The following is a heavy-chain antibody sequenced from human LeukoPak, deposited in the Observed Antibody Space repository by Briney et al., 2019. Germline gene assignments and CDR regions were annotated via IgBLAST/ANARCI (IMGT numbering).Heavy chain of an antibody. CDR1: GFTFSDAW. CDR2: IKSKIHGGTT. D-gene: IGHD2-15*01. Sequence: GGSLRLSCAASGFTFSDAWMTWVRQAPGKGLEWVARIKSKIHGGTTDYGAPVKGRFTISRDNSKNTLYLQMNSLRAEDTAVYYCAKLGYCSGGSCSQNDAFDIWGQGTMVTVSS. CDR3: AKLGYCSGGSCSQNDAFDI. J-gene: IGHJ3*02. V-gene: IGHV3-15*01.